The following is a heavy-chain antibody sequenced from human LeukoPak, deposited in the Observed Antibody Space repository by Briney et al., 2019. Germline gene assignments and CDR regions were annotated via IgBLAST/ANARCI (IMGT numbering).Heavy chain of an antibody. CDR2: IYYSGST. J-gene: IGHJ4*02. Sequence: PSETLSLTCTVSGGSISSYYWSWIRQPPGKGLEWIGYIYYSGSTNYNPSLKSRVTISVDTSKNQFSLKLSSVTAADTAVYYCARQGGDYGTFDYWGQGTLVTVSS. D-gene: IGHD4-17*01. CDR3: ARQGGDYGTFDY. CDR1: GGSISSYY. V-gene: IGHV4-59*08.